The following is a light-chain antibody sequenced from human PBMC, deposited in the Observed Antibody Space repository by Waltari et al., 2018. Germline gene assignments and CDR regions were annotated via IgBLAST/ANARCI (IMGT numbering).Light chain of an antibody. CDR3: HQYHDIPLT. Sequence: DIVMTQSPDSLTVSLGERATINCKSSQSFLYSPNNKNYLAWYQQKPGQPPKLLIFWASTRESGGPDRFSGSGSGTDFTLTISSLQAEDVAVYYCHQYHDIPLTFGG. CDR2: WAS. V-gene: IGKV4-1*01. J-gene: IGKJ4*01. CDR1: QSFLYSPNNKNY.